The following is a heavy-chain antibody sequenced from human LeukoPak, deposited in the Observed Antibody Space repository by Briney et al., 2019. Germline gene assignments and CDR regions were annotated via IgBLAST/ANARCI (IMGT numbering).Heavy chain of an antibody. V-gene: IGHV3-53*01. CDR3: AGRRSSGWYAY. J-gene: IGHJ4*02. D-gene: IGHD6-19*01. Sequence: GGSLRLSCTTSGFTVSSNYMSWVRQAPGKGLEWVSVIYDSGTTYYADSVKGRFLIFRDTSKNTVDLRMNSLRVEDTAVYYCAGRRSSGWYAYWGQGTLVTVSS. CDR1: GFTVSSNY. CDR2: IYDSGTT.